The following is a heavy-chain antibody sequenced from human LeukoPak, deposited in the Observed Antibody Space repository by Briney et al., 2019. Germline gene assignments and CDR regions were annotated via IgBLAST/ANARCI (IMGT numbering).Heavy chain of an antibody. CDR1: GFTFSSYA. D-gene: IGHD3-9*01. Sequence: PGGSLRLSCAASGFTFSSYAMSWVRQAPGKGLEWVSAISARGDSPHYADSVKGRFTISRDNSKNTLYLQMNSLRAEDTAVYYCAKSTGYLREGFDIWGQGIMVIVSS. CDR2: ISARGDSP. CDR3: AKSTGYLREGFDI. V-gene: IGHV3-23*01. J-gene: IGHJ3*02.